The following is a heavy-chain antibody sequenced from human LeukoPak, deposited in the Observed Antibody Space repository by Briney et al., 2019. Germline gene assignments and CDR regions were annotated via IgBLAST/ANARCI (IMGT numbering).Heavy chain of an antibody. CDR2: IHASGTT. CDR1: GGSLSSNY. J-gene: IGHJ4*02. D-gene: IGHD3-10*01. V-gene: IGHV4-4*07. CDR3: ARDARQELLAGGFDF. Sequence: SETLSLTCTISGGSLSSNYWSWIRQPAGKGLEWIGRIHASGTTNYDPSLKRRLTMSVDTSKNQFPLKLKSVTAADTAVYCARDARQELLAGGFDFWGQGALVTVSS.